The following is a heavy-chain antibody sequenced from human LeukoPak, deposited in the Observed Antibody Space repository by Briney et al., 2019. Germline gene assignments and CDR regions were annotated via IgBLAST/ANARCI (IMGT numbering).Heavy chain of an antibody. V-gene: IGHV4-34*01. CDR1: GGSFSGYY. J-gene: IGHJ4*02. CDR3: ARVNWYIDY. CDR2: INHSGST. D-gene: IGHD1/OR15-1a*01. Sequence: PSETLSLTCAVYGGSFSGYYWSWIRQPPGKGLEWIGEINHSGSTNYNPSLKSRVTISVDTSKNQFSLKLSSVTAADTAVYYCARVNWYIDYWGQGTLVTVSS.